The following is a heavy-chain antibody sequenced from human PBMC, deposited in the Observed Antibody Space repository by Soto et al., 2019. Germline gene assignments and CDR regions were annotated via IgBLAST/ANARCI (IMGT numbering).Heavy chain of an antibody. CDR2: IYWDDDK. J-gene: IGHJ4*02. V-gene: IGHV2-5*02. Sequence: QITLKESGPTLVKPTQTLTLTCTFSGFSFTTSEVGVGWIRQPPGKALEWLALIYWDDDKRYSPSLKSRLTITQDSPKNQVVLTMANLDPGDNATYYCAHSNLHSWAPGTLVTLSS. CDR1: GFSFTTSEVG. CDR3: AHSNLHS.